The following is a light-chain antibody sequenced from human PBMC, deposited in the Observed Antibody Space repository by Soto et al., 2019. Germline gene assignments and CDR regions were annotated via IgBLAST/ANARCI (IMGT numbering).Light chain of an antibody. V-gene: IGKV3-15*01. Sequence: LMTQSPATLSVSPGERVTLSCRASQRVSSNLAWYQQKPGQAPRLLIYGASTRAAGVPARFSGSGSGTDFTLTISSLQSEDFAVYYCQQYNNWPPYTFGQGTKLEIK. CDR3: QQYNNWPPYT. CDR1: QRVSSN. J-gene: IGKJ2*01. CDR2: GAS.